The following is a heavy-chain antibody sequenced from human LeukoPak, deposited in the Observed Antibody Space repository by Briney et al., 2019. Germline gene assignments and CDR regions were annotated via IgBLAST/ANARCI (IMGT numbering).Heavy chain of an antibody. CDR2: IKPDGSEK. D-gene: IGHD2-8*01. CDR1: GFSFSDSW. CDR3: GRGGSQRVSS. J-gene: IGHJ4*02. Sequence: PGGSLRLSCTVAGFSFSDSWMRWVRQAPGKGLEWVAKIKPDGSEKYYVDSVKGRFSISRDNAKKSLYLQMNNKSVEDTAVYYFGRGGSQRVSSWGQGTLVSVSS. V-gene: IGHV3-7*01.